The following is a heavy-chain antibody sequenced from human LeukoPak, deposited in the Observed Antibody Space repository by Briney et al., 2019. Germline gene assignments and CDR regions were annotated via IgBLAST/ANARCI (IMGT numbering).Heavy chain of an antibody. J-gene: IGHJ4*02. V-gene: IGHV1-2*02. Sequence: GASVKVSCKASGYTFTGYYMHWVRQAPGQGLEWMGWINPNSGGTNYAQKFQGRVTMTRDTSISTAYMKLSRLRSDDTAVYYCARGEARARFLEWLSTDYWGQGTLVTVSS. CDR2: INPNSGGT. CDR1: GYTFTGYY. D-gene: IGHD3-3*01. CDR3: ARGEARARFLEWLSTDY.